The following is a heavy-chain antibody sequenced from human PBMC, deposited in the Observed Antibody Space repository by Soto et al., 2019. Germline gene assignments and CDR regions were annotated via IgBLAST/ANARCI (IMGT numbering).Heavy chain of an antibody. J-gene: IGHJ6*02. CDR3: ARGRAGHSSSWYGHYYYGMDV. D-gene: IGHD6-13*01. V-gene: IGHV1-69*02. CDR2: IIPILGIA. Sequence: SVTVSCKASGGTFSSYTISLVRQAPGQGLEWMGRIIPILGIANYAQKFQGRVTITADKSTSTAYMELSSLRSEDTAVYYCARGRAGHSSSWYGHYYYGMDVWGQGTTVTVSS. CDR1: GGTFSSYT.